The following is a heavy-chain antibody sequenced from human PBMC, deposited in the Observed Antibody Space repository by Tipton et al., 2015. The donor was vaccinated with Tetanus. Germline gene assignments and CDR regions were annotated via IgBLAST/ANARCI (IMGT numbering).Heavy chain of an antibody. CDR2: ISSSSIYM. J-gene: IGHJ6*02. CDR3: VRDKQLVPGAEVVYLYYGMDV. Sequence: SLRLSCAASGFTFSTYSMNWFRQAPGKGLEWVSSISSSSIYMYYADSLKGRFTISRDNAKNSLYLQMNSLGAEDTAGYFCVRDKQLVPGAEVVYLYYGMDVWGQGTTVTVSS. D-gene: IGHD2-2*01. CDR1: GFTFSTYS. V-gene: IGHV3-21*01.